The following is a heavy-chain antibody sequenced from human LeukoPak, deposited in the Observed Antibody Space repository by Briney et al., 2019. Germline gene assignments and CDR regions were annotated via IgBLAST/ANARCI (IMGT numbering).Heavy chain of an antibody. CDR2: ISGSGGST. CDR3: AKTRWGSHDAFDI. CDR1: GFTFSNFG. Sequence: GGSLRLSCAGSGFTFSNFGMHWVRQAPGKGLEWVSVISGSGGSTYYADFVKGRFTISRDNSKNTLYLQMNSLRAEDTAVYYCAKTRWGSHDAFDIWGQGTMVTVSS. J-gene: IGHJ3*02. D-gene: IGHD7-27*01. V-gene: IGHV3-23*01.